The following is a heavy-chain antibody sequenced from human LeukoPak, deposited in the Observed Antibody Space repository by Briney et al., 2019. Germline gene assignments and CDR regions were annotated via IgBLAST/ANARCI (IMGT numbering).Heavy chain of an antibody. V-gene: IGHV1-2*02. CDR1: GYTFTDYY. J-gene: IGHJ4*02. Sequence: ASVKVSCKASGYTFTDYYMHWVRQAPGQGLEWMGWINPNSGGTNYAQKFQGRVTMTRDTSISTAYMELSRLRSDDTAVYYCARARVGASPFDYWGQGTLVTVSS. CDR2: INPNSGGT. D-gene: IGHD1-26*01. CDR3: ARARVGASPFDY.